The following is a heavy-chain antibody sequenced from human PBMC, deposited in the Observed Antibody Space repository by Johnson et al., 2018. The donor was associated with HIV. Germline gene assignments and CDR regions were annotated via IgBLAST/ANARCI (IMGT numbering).Heavy chain of an antibody. D-gene: IGHD5-12*01. CDR3: ARDHSGYDSVTAAFDI. CDR2: IYSGGTT. V-gene: IGHV3-66*01. CDR1: GFTVSSNY. J-gene: IGHJ3*02. Sequence: VQLLESGGGLVHPGGSLRLSCAASGFTVSSNYMNWVRQAPGKGLEWVSVIYSGGTTYYADSVKGRFTISRDNSKNTLYLEMNSLRAEDTAVYYCARDHSGYDSVTAAFDIWGQGTMVTVSS.